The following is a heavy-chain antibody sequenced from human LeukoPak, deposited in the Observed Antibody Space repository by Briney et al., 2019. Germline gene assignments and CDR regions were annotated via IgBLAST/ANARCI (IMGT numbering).Heavy chain of an antibody. D-gene: IGHD3-10*01. CDR1: GYTVSTYY. Sequence: KVSCKASGYTVSTYYMTWVRQAPGQGLEWMGWSSGYNAKTNYAQKFQGRVTMTTDTSTRTAYLELRSLSSDDTAVYYCTRTRDYFASTRYFDYWRQGTLVSVSS. CDR2: SSGYNAKT. CDR3: TRTRDYFASTRYFDY. J-gene: IGHJ4*02. V-gene: IGHV1-18*01.